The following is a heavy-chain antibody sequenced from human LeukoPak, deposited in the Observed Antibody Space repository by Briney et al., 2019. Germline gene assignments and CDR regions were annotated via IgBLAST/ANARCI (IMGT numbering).Heavy chain of an antibody. CDR3: ASVVLYQLSSLDC. V-gene: IGHV1-46*01. CDR2: INPSGGGT. J-gene: IGHJ4*02. CDR1: GYTFTSYY. Sequence: GASVKVSCKASGYTFTSYYMHWVRQAPGQGLEWMGIINPSGGGTSYAQKFQGRVTMTRDMSTSTVYMELSSLRSEDTAVYYCASVVLYQLSSLDCWGQGTLVTVS. D-gene: IGHD2-2*01.